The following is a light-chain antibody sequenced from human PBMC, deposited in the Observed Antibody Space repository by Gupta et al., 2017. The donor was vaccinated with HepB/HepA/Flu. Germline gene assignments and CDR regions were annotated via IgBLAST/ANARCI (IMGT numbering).Light chain of an antibody. V-gene: IGKV3-20*01. Sequence: ILFPQPPGPHSLSTEERAPLSCRASQSVSSSYLAWYQQRPGQAPRLLIYGASSRATGISDRFSGSGSGTDFTLTISRLEPEDFAVYYCQQYGSSPWTFGQGTKVDSK. J-gene: IGKJ1*01. CDR3: QQYGSSPWT. CDR1: QSVSSSY. CDR2: GAS.